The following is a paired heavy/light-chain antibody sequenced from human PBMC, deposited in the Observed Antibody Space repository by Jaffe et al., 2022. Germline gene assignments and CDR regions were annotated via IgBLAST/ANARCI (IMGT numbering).Heavy chain of an antibody. CDR1: GYSISSGYY. CDR2: IYHSGST. D-gene: IGHD1-26*01. J-gene: IGHJ5*02. CDR3: ARDERWELPKGGWFDP. V-gene: IGHV4-38-2*02. Sequence: QVQLQESGPGLVKPSETLSLTCAVSGYSISSGYYWGWIRQPPGKGLEWIGSIYHSGSTYYNPSLKSRVTISVDTSKNQFSLKLSSVTAADTAVYYCARDERWELPKGGWFDPWGQGTLVTVSS.
Light chain of an antibody. CDR2: AAS. CDR3: QQANSFPQT. Sequence: DIQMTQSPSSVSASVGDRVTITCRASQGISSWLAWYQQKPGKAPKLLIYAASSLQSGVPSRFSGSGSGTDFTLTISSLQPEDFATYYCQQANSFPQTFGQGTKVEIK. V-gene: IGKV1-12*01. CDR1: QGISSW. J-gene: IGKJ1*01.